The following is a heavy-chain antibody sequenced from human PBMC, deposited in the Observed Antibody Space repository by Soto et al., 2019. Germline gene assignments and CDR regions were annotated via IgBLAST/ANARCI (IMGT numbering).Heavy chain of an antibody. CDR1: GGTFSTYA. CDR2: IIPMFGTA. CDR3: ARGWETVGTTTPFAY. D-gene: IGHD1-26*01. Sequence: QVQLEQSGAEVKKPGSSVKVSCKASGGTFSTYAITWVRQAPGQGLEWMGGIIPMFGTANYAQKFRGRVTVTADESTSTAHMELSSLRSEDTAVYYCARGWETVGTTTPFAYWGQGTLVTVSS. J-gene: IGHJ4*02. V-gene: IGHV1-69*01.